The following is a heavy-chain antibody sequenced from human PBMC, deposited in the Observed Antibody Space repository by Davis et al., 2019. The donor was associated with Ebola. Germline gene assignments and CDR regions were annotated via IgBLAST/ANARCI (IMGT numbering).Heavy chain of an antibody. CDR2: ISSSSSYI. D-gene: IGHD2-21*02. J-gene: IGHJ3*02. Sequence: GGSLRLSCAASGFTFSSYWMSWVRQAPGKGLEWVSSISSSSSYIYYADSVKGRFTISRDNAKNSLYLEMNSLRAEDTAVYYCASPVTALNAFDMWGQGTMVTVSS. CDR3: ASPVTALNAFDM. CDR1: GFTFSSYW. V-gene: IGHV3-21*01.